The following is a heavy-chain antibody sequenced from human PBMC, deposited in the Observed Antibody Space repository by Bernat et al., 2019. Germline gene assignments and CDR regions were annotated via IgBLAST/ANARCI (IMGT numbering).Heavy chain of an antibody. CDR3: ARDRASGAARGMWFDP. Sequence: QVQLQQWGAGLLKPSETLSLTCAVYGGSFSGYYWSWIRQPPGKGLEWIGEINHSGSTNYNPSLKSRVTISVDTSKNQFSLKLSSVTAADTAVYYCARDRASGAARGMWFDPWGQGTLVTVSS. D-gene: IGHD6-6*01. V-gene: IGHV4-34*01. J-gene: IGHJ5*02. CDR2: INHSGST. CDR1: GGSFSGYY.